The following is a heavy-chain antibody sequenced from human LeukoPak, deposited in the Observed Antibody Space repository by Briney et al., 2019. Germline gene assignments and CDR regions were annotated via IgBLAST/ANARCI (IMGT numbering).Heavy chain of an antibody. CDR2: INKDGSER. D-gene: IGHD4-17*01. Sequence: GGSLRLSCAASGFTFSTYRMGWVRQAPGKGLEWVSKINKDGSERHYVDSLKGRFTISRDNAQNSLYLQMNSLRAEDTAVYYCVGGDYPQYWGQGTLVTVSS. V-gene: IGHV3-7*05. CDR1: GFTFSTYR. J-gene: IGHJ4*02. CDR3: VGGDYPQY.